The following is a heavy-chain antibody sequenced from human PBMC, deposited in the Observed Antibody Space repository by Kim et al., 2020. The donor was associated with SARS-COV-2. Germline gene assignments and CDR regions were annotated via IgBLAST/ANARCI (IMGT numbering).Heavy chain of an antibody. J-gene: IGHJ4*02. CDR1: GFTFSGHG. CDR3: ARAAESSGWAFDF. V-gene: IGHV3-74*01. Sequence: GGSLRLSCAASGFTFSGHGMHWVRQAPGSGLVWVSLIGRDGVNTRYADSVKGRFTISSDSAENTLFLQMNSLRPEDTAVYYCARAAESSGWAFDFWGQGTLVTVSS. D-gene: IGHD6-19*01. CDR2: IGRDGVNT.